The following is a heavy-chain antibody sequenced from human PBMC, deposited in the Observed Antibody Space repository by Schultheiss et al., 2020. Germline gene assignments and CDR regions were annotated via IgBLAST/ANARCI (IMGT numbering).Heavy chain of an antibody. J-gene: IGHJ4*02. CDR1: GGSISSFY. Sequence: SETLSLSCTVSGGSISSFYWSWIRQPPGKGLEWIGYIYYSGSTYYNPSLKSLVTISVDTSKNQFSLKLSSVTAADTAVYYCARAVVVVTGPHFDYWGQGTLVTVSS. V-gene: IGHV4-59*01. CDR2: IYYSGST. CDR3: ARAVVVVTGPHFDY. D-gene: IGHD2-21*02.